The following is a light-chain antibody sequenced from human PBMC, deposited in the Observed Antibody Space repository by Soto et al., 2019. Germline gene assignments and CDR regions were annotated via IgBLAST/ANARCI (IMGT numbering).Light chain of an antibody. V-gene: IGKV3-15*01. CDR3: QQYNNWTRT. CDR1: QSVSSN. J-gene: IGKJ1*01. CDR2: GAF. Sequence: EIVMTQSPATLSVSPGERATLSCRASQSVSSNLAWYQQKPGQAPRXXIYGAFTRETGIPARFSGSGSGTEFTLTISSLQSEDFAVDYCQQYNNWTRTFGQGTKVDIK.